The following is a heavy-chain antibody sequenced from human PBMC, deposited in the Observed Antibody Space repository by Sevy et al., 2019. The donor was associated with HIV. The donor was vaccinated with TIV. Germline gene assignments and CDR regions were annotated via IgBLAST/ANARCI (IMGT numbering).Heavy chain of an antibody. CDR2: IYYSGST. CDR1: GGSISSYY. J-gene: IGHJ5*02. CDR3: ARDNTRYFGSGSYLKAAVAFDP. V-gene: IGHV4-59*01. Sequence: SETLSLTCTVSGGSISSYYWSWIRQPPGKGLEWIGYIYYSGSTNYNPSLKSRVTISVDTSKNQFSLKLSSVTAADPAVYYCARDNTRYFGSGSYLKAAVAFDPWGQGTLVTVSS. D-gene: IGHD3-10*01.